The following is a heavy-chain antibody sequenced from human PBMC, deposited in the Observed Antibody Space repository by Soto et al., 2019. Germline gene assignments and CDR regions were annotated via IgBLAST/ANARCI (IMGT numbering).Heavy chain of an antibody. V-gene: IGHV3-23*01. D-gene: IGHD2-15*01. Sequence: EVQLLESGGDLVQPGGSLRLSCAASGFTFTTYAMTWVRQAPGKGLEWVSAISGSGGSTYYADSFKGRFTISRDNSKNTPYMQMTSLRAEDTAGDYCAKEKDTTFSHKDYCGQGTLVTVSS. CDR3: AKEKDTTFSHKDY. J-gene: IGHJ4*02. CDR2: ISGSGGST. CDR1: GFTFTTYA.